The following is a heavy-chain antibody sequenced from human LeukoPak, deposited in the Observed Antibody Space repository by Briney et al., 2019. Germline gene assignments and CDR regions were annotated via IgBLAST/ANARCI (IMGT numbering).Heavy chain of an antibody. D-gene: IGHD2/OR15-2a*01. CDR3: ARGSFLGLLFDI. CDR1: GFTFSSYS. V-gene: IGHV3-21*01. Sequence: GGSLRLSCAASGFTFSSYSMNWVRQAPGKGLEWVSPISSGSSYIYYADSVKGRFTISRDNAKNSLYLQMNSLRAEDTAVYYCARGSFLGLLFDIWGQGTMVTVSS. CDR2: ISSGSSYI. J-gene: IGHJ3*02.